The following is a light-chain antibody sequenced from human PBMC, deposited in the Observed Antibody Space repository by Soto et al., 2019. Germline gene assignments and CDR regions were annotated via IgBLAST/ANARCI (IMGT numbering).Light chain of an antibody. CDR3: QQSYSSLWT. Sequence: IQMTQSPSSLSASVGDRVIITCRTSQRVSSYLNWYQQKPGKAPKVLIYGVSSLHSGVPSRFSGSGSGTEYTLTITNLQPEDFATYYCQQSYSSLWTFGQGTKAEIK. CDR2: GVS. CDR1: QRVSSY. J-gene: IGKJ1*01. V-gene: IGKV1-39*01.